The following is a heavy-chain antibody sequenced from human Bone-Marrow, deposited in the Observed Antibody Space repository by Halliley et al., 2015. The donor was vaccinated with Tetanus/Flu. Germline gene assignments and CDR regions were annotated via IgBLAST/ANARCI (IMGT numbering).Heavy chain of an antibody. CDR2: ILCSGRT. J-gene: IGHJ4*02. CDR3: ARGAGSSTPTI. Sequence: EWIGGILCSGRTTPPPSHKSRVTISMDTSKNQFALNVRSVTAADPGVYFCARGAGSSTPTIWGRGTLVTVSS. D-gene: IGHD2-2*01. V-gene: IGHV4-59*09.